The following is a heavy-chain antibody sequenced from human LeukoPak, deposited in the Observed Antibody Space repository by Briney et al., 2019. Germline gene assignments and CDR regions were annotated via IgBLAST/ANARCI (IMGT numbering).Heavy chain of an antibody. CDR2: INHSGST. CDR1: GGSFSGYY. CDR3: ARVSSEMVRGVIWFDP. Sequence: SETLSLTCAVYGGSFSGYYWSWIRQPPGKGLEWIGEINHSGSTNYNRSLKSRVTISVDTSKNQFSLKLSSVTAADTAVYYCARVSSEMVRGVIWFDPWGQGTLVTVSS. D-gene: IGHD3-10*01. J-gene: IGHJ5*02. V-gene: IGHV4-34*01.